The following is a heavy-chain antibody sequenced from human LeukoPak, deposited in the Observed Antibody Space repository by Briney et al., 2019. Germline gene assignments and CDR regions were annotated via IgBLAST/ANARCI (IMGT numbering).Heavy chain of an antibody. J-gene: IGHJ6*02. CDR1: GYTFTSYG. CDR3: AIGIYCSSTNCQYYYGMDV. V-gene: IGHV1-18*01. D-gene: IGHD2-2*01. CDR2: ISAYNGNT. Sequence: ASVKVSCTASGYTFTSYGISWVRQAPGQGLEWMGWISAYNGNTNYAQKLHGRVTMTTDTSTSTAYMELSSLRSEDTAVYYCAIGIYCSSTNCQYYYGMDVWGQGTTVTVSS.